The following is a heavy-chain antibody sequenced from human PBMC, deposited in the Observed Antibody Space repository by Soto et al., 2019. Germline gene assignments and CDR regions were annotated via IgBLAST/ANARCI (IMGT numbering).Heavy chain of an antibody. V-gene: IGHV1-69*13. CDR2: IIPIFGTA. J-gene: IGHJ6*02. Sequence: VASVKVSCKASGGTFSSYAISWVRQAPGQGLEWMGGIIPIFGTANYAQKFQGRVTITADESTSTAYMELSSLKSEDTAVYYCARGAVAGNMGYYYYYYGMDVWGQGTTVTVSS. CDR1: GGTFSSYA. CDR3: ARGAVAGNMGYYYYYYGMDV. D-gene: IGHD6-19*01.